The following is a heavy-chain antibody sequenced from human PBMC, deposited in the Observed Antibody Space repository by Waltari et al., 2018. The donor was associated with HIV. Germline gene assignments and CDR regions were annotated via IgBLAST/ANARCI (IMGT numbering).Heavy chain of an antibody. J-gene: IGHJ4*02. CDR1: GFTFSSYL. CDR2: IKQDGSEK. CDR3: ATQDGSFGY. D-gene: IGHD5-12*01. Sequence: EVQLVESGGGLVQPGGSLGLSCAASGFTFSSYLMTWFRQAPGEGLEGGANIKQDGSEKHYVDSVKGRCTSSRDNAKSSLYLQMKGLRGEDTAVYYCATQDGSFGYWGQGTLFTVSS. V-gene: IGHV3-7*01.